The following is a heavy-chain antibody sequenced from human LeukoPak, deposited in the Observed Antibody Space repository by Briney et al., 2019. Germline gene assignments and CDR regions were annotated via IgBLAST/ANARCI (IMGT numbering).Heavy chain of an antibody. Sequence: GGSLRLSCAASGFTFSSYSMNWVRQAPGKGLEWVAFIRYDGSNKYYADSVKGRFTISRDNSKNTLYLQMNSLRAEDTAVYYCAKDRSYYDSSGYLIYWGQGTLVTVSS. J-gene: IGHJ4*02. V-gene: IGHV3-30*02. CDR2: IRYDGSNK. CDR3: AKDRSYYDSSGYLIY. CDR1: GFTFSSYS. D-gene: IGHD3-22*01.